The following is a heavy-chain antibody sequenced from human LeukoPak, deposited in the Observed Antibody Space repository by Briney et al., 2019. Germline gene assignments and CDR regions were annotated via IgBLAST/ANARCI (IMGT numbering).Heavy chain of an antibody. CDR3: ARDSSSGWYDGRHFDY. CDR2: INPNSGGT. Sequence: ASVKVSCKASGYTFTGYYMHWVRQAPGQGLEWMGWINPNSGGTNYAQKFQGWVTMTRDTSISTAYMELSRLRSDDTAVYYCARDSSSGWYDGRHFDYWGQGTLVTVSS. D-gene: IGHD6-19*01. J-gene: IGHJ4*02. CDR1: GYTFTGYY. V-gene: IGHV1-2*04.